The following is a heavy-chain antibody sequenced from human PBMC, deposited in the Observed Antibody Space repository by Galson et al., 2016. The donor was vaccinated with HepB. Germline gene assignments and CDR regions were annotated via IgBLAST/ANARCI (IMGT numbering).Heavy chain of an antibody. J-gene: IGHJ6*02. CDR3: ARPTAYYGMDV. V-gene: IGHV4-39*01. CDR2: IHFGGNS. Sequence: LSLTCSVSGDSISTSSHFWGWIRQPPGKSLEWIGSIHFGGNSYYNPSLKSRVTISVDLSENQFSLKVTSVTAADTAVYFCARPTAYYGMDVWGQGTSVTISS. D-gene: IGHD4-17*01. CDR1: GDSISTSSHF.